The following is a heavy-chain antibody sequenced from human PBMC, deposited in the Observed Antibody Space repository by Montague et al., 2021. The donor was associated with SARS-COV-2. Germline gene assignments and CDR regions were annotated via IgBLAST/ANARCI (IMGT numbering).Heavy chain of an antibody. CDR1: GGSFSGYC. D-gene: IGHD3-22*01. Sequence: SETLSLTCAVYGGSFSGYCWSWIRQPPGRGLEWIGYIYYRGSTNYNPSLETRGTLSVDPSKNQFSLTLSSVTAADTAVYYCAREDRGDWLDTWGQGTLVTVSP. CDR2: IYYRGST. CDR3: AREDRGDWLDT. J-gene: IGHJ5*02. V-gene: IGHV4-59*01.